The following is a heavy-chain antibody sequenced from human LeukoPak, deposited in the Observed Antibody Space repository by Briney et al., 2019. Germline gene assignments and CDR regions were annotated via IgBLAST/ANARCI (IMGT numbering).Heavy chain of an antibody. V-gene: IGHV4-34*01. J-gene: IGHJ4*02. CDR3: ARGRGYRSGWFYFDY. Sequence: PSETLTLTCAVYGGSFSGYYWSWIRQPPGKGLEWIGEINHSGSTNYNPSLKSRVTISVDTSKNQFSLKLSSVTAADTAVYYCARGRGYRSGWFYFDYWGQGTLVAVPS. CDR2: INHSGST. CDR1: GGSFSGYY. D-gene: IGHD6-19*01.